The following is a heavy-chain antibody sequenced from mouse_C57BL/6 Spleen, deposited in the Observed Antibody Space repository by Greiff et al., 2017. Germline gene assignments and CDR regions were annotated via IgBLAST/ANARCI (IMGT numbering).Heavy chain of an antibody. CDR1: GYSFTDYN. J-gene: IGHJ2*01. CDR3: AREGYYYGSRNYFDY. Sequence: EVKLVESGPELVKPGASVKISCKASGYSFTDYNMNWVKQSNGKSLEWIGVINPNYGTTSYNQKFKGKATLTVDQSSSTAYMQLNSLTSEDSAVYYCAREGYYYGSRNYFDYWGQGTTLTVSS. CDR2: INPNYGTT. D-gene: IGHD1-1*01. V-gene: IGHV1-39*01.